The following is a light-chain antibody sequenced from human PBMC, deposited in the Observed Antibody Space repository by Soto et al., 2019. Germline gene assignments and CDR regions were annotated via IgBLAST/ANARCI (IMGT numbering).Light chain of an antibody. Sequence: QSALTQPASVSGSPGQSITISCTATRSDIGAYNFVSWYQQHPGEHPKLILYDVNVRPSGVSNRFSGSKSGNTASLTISGLQAEDEADYYCTSWTTSTTMIFGGGTKVTV. CDR1: RSDIGAYNF. V-gene: IGLV2-14*03. CDR3: TSWTTSTTMI. J-gene: IGLJ2*01. CDR2: DVN.